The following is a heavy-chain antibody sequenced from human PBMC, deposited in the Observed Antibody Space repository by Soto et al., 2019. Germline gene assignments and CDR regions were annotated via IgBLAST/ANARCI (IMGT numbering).Heavy chain of an antibody. V-gene: IGHV1-69*12. CDR2: IIPIFGTA. CDR1: GGTFHSHD. CDR3: ARNLGYSNGYYYGMDV. J-gene: IGHJ6*02. Sequence: QVQLVQSGTEVKKPGSSVKVSCKASGGTFHSHDINWVRQAPGQGLEWMGGIIPIFGTANYAQKFQGRVTITADDSTSTVNMELSSLRSEDTAIYYCARNLGYSNGYYYGMDVWGQGTTVTVSS. D-gene: IGHD2-15*01.